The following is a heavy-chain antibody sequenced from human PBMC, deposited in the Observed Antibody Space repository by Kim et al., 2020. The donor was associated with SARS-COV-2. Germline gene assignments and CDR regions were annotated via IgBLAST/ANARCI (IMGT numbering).Heavy chain of an antibody. CDR1: GYTFTGYY. J-gene: IGHJ6*02. CDR3: ARPLRATYYYYGMDV. Sequence: ASVKVSCKASGYTFTGYYMHWVRQAPGQGLEWMGWINPNSGGTNYAQKFQGRVTMTRDTSISTAYMELSRLRSDDTAVYYCARPLRATYYYYGMDVWGQGTTVTVSS. CDR2: INPNSGGT. V-gene: IGHV1-2*02.